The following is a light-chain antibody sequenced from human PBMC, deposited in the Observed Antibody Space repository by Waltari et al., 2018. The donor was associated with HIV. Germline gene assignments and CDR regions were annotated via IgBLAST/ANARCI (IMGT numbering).Light chain of an antibody. V-gene: IGLV7-43*01. Sequence: QTVVTQEHSLTVSPGGTITLTCASTTVAVTSAHLPNCFQQNPGKAPRALIFSTANKYSWTPAQFSGSLLGGKAALTLSGWQPEDEAEYFCLLYYSGVVVFGGGTRVTVL. CDR2: STA. J-gene: IGLJ2*01. CDR3: LLYYSGVVV. CDR1: TVAVTSAHL.